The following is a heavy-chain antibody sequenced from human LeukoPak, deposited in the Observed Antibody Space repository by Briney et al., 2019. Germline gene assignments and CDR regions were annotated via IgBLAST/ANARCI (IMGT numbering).Heavy chain of an antibody. CDR1: GGSISSYY. D-gene: IGHD5-12*01. V-gene: IGHV4-59*01. CDR2: IYYSGST. CDR3: ARGGGYASPIGY. J-gene: IGHJ4*02. Sequence: SETLSLTCTVSGGSISSYYWSWIRRPPGKGLEWIGYIYYSGSTNYNPSLKSRVTISVDTSKNQFSLKLSSVTAADTAVYYCARGGGYASPIGYWGQGALVTVSS.